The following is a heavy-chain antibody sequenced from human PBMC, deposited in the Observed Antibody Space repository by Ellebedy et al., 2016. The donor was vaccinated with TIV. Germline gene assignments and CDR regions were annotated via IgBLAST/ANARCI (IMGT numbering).Heavy chain of an antibody. D-gene: IGHD5-18*01. CDR1: GCSFTSYW. CDR3: ARLRGYSYVTGNFDL. V-gene: IGHV5-51*01. CDR2: IYPGDSDT. J-gene: IGHJ2*01. Sequence: GESLKISCKGSGCSFTSYWIGWVRQMPGKGLEWMGIIYPGDSDTRYSPSFQGQVTISADKSISPAYLQWSSLKASDTAIYFCARLRGYSYVTGNFDLWGRGTPVTVSS.